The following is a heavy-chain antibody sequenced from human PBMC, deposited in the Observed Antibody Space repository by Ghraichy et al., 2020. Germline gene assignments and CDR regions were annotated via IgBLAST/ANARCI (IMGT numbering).Heavy chain of an antibody. CDR3: ARIVKDSSGWPDAFDI. D-gene: IGHD6-19*01. J-gene: IGHJ3*02. Sequence: SGPTLVKPTETLTLTCTVSGFSLSNARMGVSWIRQPPGKALEWLAHIFSNDEKSYSTSLKSRLTISKDTSKSQVVLTMTNMDPVDTATYYCARIVKDSSGWPDAFDIWGQGTMVTVSS. CDR1: GFSLSNARMG. CDR2: IFSNDEK. V-gene: IGHV2-26*01.